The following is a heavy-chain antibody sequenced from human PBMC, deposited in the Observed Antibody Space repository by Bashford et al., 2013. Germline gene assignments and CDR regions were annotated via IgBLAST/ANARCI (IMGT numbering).Heavy chain of an antibody. CDR2: TDYSGSA. CDR1: GGSFSGYY. J-gene: IGHJ4*02. CDR3: ARPLVRGRSSSGFDD. Sequence: SETLSLTCAVYGGSFSGYYWSWIRQPPGKGLEWIASTDYSGSAYYNPSLKSRIALSVDTSKNQFSLKLSSVTAADTAVYYCARPLVRGRSSSGFDDWGQGTLVTVSS. D-gene: IGHD6-6*01. V-gene: IGHV4-34*01.